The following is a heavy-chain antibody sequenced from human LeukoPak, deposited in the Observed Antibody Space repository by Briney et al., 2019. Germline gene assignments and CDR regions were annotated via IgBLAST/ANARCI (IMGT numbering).Heavy chain of an antibody. J-gene: IGHJ4*02. CDR1: GFTFSNYA. Sequence: GGSLRLSCAASGFTFSNYAMTWVRQAPGKGLEWVSTLTGSGNDAYYADSVKGRFTISRDNSKNMLHLQMDSLRAEDTAVYYCAKGATGLRIVGDDWGQGTLVTVSS. CDR3: AKGATGLRIVGDD. V-gene: IGHV3-23*01. D-gene: IGHD2-15*01. CDR2: LTGSGNDA.